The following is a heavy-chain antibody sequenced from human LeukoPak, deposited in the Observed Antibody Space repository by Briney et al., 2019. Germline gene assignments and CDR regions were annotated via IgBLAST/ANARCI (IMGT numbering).Heavy chain of an antibody. D-gene: IGHD6-19*01. CDR3: ARVSRGSGWYGWWFDP. V-gene: IGHV4-59*01. Sequence: SETLSLTCTVSGGSISSYYWSWIRQPPGKGLEWIGYIYYSGSTNYNPSLKSRVTISVDTSKNQFSLKLSSVTAAVTAVYYCARVSRGSGWYGWWFDPWGQGTLVTVSS. CDR2: IYYSGST. CDR1: GGSISSYY. J-gene: IGHJ5*02.